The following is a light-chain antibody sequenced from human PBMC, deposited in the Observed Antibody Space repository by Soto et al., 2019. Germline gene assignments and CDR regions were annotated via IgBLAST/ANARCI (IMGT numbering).Light chain of an antibody. CDR2: TAS. Sequence: DIQMTQSPSSLSASLGDRVTITCRASQSISSYLHWYQQKPGKAPKLLIYTASTLQSGVPSSFSGSGSGTDFTLTISSLQPEDFATYYCQQSSSPPLTFGGGTKVEIK. CDR3: QQSSSPPLT. V-gene: IGKV1-39*01. CDR1: QSISSY. J-gene: IGKJ4*01.